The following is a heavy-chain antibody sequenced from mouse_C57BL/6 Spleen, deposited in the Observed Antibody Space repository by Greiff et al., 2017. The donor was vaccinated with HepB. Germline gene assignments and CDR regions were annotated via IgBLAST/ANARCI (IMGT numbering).Heavy chain of an antibody. Sequence: VQLQQPGAELVKPGASVKMSCKASGYTFTSYWITWVKQRPGQGLEWIGDIYPGSGSTNYNEKFKSKATLTVDTSSSTAYMQLSSLTSADSAVYYCARYYYGSSPLDYWGQGTTLTVSS. CDR2: IYPGSGST. CDR3: ARYYYGSSPLDY. J-gene: IGHJ2*01. D-gene: IGHD1-1*01. CDR1: GYTFTSYW. V-gene: IGHV1-55*01.